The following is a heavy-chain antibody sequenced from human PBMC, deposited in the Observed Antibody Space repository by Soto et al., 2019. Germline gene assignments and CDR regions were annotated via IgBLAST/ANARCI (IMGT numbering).Heavy chain of an antibody. D-gene: IGHD1-1*01. J-gene: IGHJ4*02. V-gene: IGHV4-59*01. Sequence: PSETLSLTCTVSGGSISSYYWSWIRQPPGKGLGWIGYIYYSGSTNYNPSLKSRVTISVDTSKNQFSLKLSSVTAADTAVYYCAREYTTYFDYWGQGTLVTVSS. CDR1: GGSISSYY. CDR3: AREYTTYFDY. CDR2: IYYSGST.